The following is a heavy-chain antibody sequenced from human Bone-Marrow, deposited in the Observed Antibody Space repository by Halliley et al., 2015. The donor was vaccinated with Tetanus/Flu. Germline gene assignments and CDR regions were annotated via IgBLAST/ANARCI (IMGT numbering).Heavy chain of an antibody. CDR3: ARVPNYYDTSGFYPFDF. Sequence: SISYAAPVRGRCPISRDDAKNSLYLQMNSLRAEDTALYYCARVPNYYDTSGFYPFDFWGPGTLVTVSS. CDR2: SI. V-gene: IGHV3-21*01. J-gene: IGHJ4*02. D-gene: IGHD3-22*01.